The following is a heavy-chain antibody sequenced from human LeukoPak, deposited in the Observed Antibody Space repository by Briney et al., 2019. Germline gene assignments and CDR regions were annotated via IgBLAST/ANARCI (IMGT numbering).Heavy chain of an antibody. CDR2: IPYDGSNK. CDR1: GFTFSSYG. V-gene: IGHV3-30*18. J-gene: IGHJ4*02. Sequence: GRSLRLSCAASGFTFSSYGMRWVRQAPGKGLEWVAVIPYDGSNKYYADSVKGRFTISRDNSKNTLHLQMNSLRAEDTAVYYCAKDWGYGDYGGYYFDYWGQGTLVTVSS. D-gene: IGHD4-17*01. CDR3: AKDWGYGDYGGYYFDY.